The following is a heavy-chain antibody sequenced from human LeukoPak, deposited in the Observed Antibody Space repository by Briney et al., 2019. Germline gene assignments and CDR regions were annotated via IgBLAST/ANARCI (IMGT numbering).Heavy chain of an antibody. V-gene: IGHV3-30*04. D-gene: IGHD3-10*01. Sequence: PGRSLRLSCAASGFTFSSYAMHWVRQAPGKGLEWVAVISYDGSNKYYADSVKGRFTISRDNSKNTLYLQMNSLRAEDMAVYYCARDRYYGSGSYSTNYYYYYGMDVWGQGTTVTVSS. CDR1: GFTFSSYA. J-gene: IGHJ6*02. CDR2: ISYDGSNK. CDR3: ARDRYYGSGSYSTNYYYYYGMDV.